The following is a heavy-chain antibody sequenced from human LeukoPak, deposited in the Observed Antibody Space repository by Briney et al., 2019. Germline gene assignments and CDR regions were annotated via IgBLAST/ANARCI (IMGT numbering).Heavy chain of an antibody. D-gene: IGHD2-15*01. Sequence: SETLSLTCTVSGGSISSSSYYWGWIRQPPGKGLDWIGSIYYSGSTYYNSSLQSRVTMSVDTSKNQFSLKLTSVTAADTAVYYCARALNPLPGTYYFDYWGQGTLVTVSS. J-gene: IGHJ4*02. CDR3: ARALNPLPGTYYFDY. CDR2: IYYSGST. V-gene: IGHV4-39*07. CDR1: GGSISSSSYY.